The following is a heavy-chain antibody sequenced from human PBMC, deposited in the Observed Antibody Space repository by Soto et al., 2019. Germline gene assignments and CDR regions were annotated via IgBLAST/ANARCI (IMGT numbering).Heavy chain of an antibody. Sequence: GGSLRLSCAASGFTFSSYSMNWVRQAPGKGLEWVSYISSSGSTTYYADSVKGRFTISRDNSKNTLYLQMDSLRDEDTAVYYCARGRGSTGYLGREHYFDYWGQGTLVTVSS. V-gene: IGHV3-48*02. CDR2: ISSSGSTT. CDR1: GFTFSSYS. CDR3: ARGRGSTGYLGREHYFDY. J-gene: IGHJ4*02. D-gene: IGHD2-2*01.